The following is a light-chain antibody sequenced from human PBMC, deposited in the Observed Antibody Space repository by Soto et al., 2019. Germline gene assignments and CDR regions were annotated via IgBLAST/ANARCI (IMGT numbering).Light chain of an antibody. V-gene: IGKV3D-20*02. CDR3: QQRSNWT. CDR1: QSVSSSY. Sequence: IGLTQSPGTLSLSPGERATLSCRASQSVSSSYLAWYQQKPGQAPRLLIYDASNRATGIPARFSGSGSGTDFTLTISSLEPEDFAVYYCQQRSNWTFGQGTKVDIK. J-gene: IGKJ1*01. CDR2: DAS.